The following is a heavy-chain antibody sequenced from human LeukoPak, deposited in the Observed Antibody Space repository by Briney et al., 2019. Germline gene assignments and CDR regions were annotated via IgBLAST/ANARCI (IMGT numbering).Heavy chain of an antibody. Sequence: SETLSLTCTVSGGSISSYYWSWIRQPPGKGLEWIGYIYYSGSTNYNPSLKSRVTISVDTSKNQFSLKLNSVTAADTAVYYCARGIAARLLIFDYWGQGTLVTVSS. J-gene: IGHJ4*02. CDR1: GGSISSYY. V-gene: IGHV4-59*01. D-gene: IGHD6-6*01. CDR2: IYYSGST. CDR3: ARGIAARLLIFDY.